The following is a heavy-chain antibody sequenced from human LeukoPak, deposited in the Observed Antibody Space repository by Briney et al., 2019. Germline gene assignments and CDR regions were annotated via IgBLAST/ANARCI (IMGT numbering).Heavy chain of an antibody. CDR2: ISYDGSNK. CDR1: GFTFSSYA. CDR3: ARGGRYYDSSGYRQTNFDY. V-gene: IGHV3-30-3*01. D-gene: IGHD3-22*01. J-gene: IGHJ4*02. Sequence: PGRSLRLSCAASGFTFSSYAMHWVRQAPGKGLEWVAVISYDGSNKYYADSVKGRFTISRDNSKNTLYLQMNSLRAEDTAVYYCARGGRYYDSSGYRQTNFDYWGQGTLVTVSS.